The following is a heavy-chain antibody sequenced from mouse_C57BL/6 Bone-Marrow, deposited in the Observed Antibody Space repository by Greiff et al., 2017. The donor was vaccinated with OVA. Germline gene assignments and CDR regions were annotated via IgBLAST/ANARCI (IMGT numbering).Heavy chain of an antibody. CDR2: IYPGGGYT. J-gene: IGHJ4*01. CDR3: ARHNYSNYGAMDY. D-gene: IGHD2-5*01. Sequence: VQLKQSGAELVRPGTSVKMSCKASGYTFTNYWIGWAKQRPGHGLEWIGDIYPGGGYTNYNEKFKGKATLTADKSSSTAYMQFSSLTSEDSAIYYCARHNYSNYGAMDYWGQGTSVTVSS. CDR1: GYTFTNYW. V-gene: IGHV1-63*01.